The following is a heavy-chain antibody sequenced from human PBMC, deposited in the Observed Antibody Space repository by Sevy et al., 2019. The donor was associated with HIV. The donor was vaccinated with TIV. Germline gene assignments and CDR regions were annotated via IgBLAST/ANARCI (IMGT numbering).Heavy chain of an antibody. Sequence: SETLSLTCTVSGGSISISSYYWGWIRQPSGKGLEWIRSFYYSESTYYNPSLKSRVTISVDTSKNQFSLKLSSVTAADTAVYYCARAFRAVAGSYYFDYWGQGTLVTVSS. CDR2: FYYSEST. CDR3: ARAFRAVAGSYYFDY. D-gene: IGHD6-19*01. J-gene: IGHJ4*02. CDR1: GGSISISSYY. V-gene: IGHV4-39*01.